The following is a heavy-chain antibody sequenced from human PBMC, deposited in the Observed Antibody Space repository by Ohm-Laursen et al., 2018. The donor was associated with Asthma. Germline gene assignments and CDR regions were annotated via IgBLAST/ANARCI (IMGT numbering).Heavy chain of an antibody. D-gene: IGHD6-19*01. CDR2: ISGSGGST. Sequence: SLRLSCAASGFTFSSYAMSWVRQAPGKGLEWVSAISGSGGSTYYADSVKGRFTISRDSSKNTLYLQMHSLRGVDTAVYYCAKEVSGWGTFDYWGQGTLVTVSS. V-gene: IGHV3-23*01. CDR3: AKEVSGWGTFDY. CDR1: GFTFSSYA. J-gene: IGHJ4*02.